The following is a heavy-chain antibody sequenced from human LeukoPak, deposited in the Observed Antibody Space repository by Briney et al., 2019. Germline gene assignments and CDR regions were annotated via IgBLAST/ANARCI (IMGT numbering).Heavy chain of an antibody. V-gene: IGHV1-69*05. CDR2: IIPIFGTA. J-gene: IGHJ4*02. Sequence: ASVKVSCKASGGTFSSYAISWVRQAPGQGLEWMGRIIPIFGTANYAQKFQGRVTITTDESTSTAYMELSSLRSEDTAVYYCARERRAAAGYFDYWGQGTLVTVSS. CDR3: ARERRAAAGYFDY. D-gene: IGHD6-25*01. CDR1: GGTFSSYA.